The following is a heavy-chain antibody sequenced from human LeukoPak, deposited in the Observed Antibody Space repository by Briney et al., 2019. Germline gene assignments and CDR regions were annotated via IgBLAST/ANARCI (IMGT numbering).Heavy chain of an antibody. J-gene: IGHJ6*03. CDR2: ISGSGGST. CDR1: GFTFSSYA. V-gene: IGHV3-23*01. Sequence: GVSLRLSCAASGFTFSSYAMSWVSQAPGKGLEWVSAISGSGGSTYYADSVKGRFTISRDNSKNTLYLQMNSLRAEDTAVYYVTILNYYYYYMDVWGKGTTVTVSS. CDR3: TILNYYYYYMDV. D-gene: IGHD3-9*01.